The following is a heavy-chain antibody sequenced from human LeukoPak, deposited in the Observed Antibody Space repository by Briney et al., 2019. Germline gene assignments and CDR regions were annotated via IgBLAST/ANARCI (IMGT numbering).Heavy chain of an antibody. J-gene: IGHJ4*02. Sequence: PGGSLRLSCAASGFTFSSYAMYWVRQAPPKELEYVSAISSDGDKTYYANSVKGRFTISRDNSKNTLYLQMGTLRVEDMALYHCARSIRAGYGLFDSWGQGTLVTVSS. D-gene: IGHD5-18*01. V-gene: IGHV3-64*01. CDR1: GFTFSSYA. CDR2: ISSDGDKT. CDR3: ARSIRAGYGLFDS.